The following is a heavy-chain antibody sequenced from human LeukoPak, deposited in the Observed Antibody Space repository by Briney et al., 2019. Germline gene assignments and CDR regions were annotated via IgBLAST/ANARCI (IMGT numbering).Heavy chain of an antibody. CDR2: IYYSGTS. J-gene: IGHJ3*01. D-gene: IGHD1-26*01. CDR1: GGSISRYY. CDR3: ARDRRRDLLHAFDA. V-gene: IGHV4-59*01. Sequence: PSETLSLTCTVSGGSISRYYWSWIRQPPGKGLEWIAYIYYSGTSNYNPSLKSRVTISLDTSKNQFSLKMSSVTAADTAVYYCARDRRRDLLHAFDAWGQGTMVTVSS.